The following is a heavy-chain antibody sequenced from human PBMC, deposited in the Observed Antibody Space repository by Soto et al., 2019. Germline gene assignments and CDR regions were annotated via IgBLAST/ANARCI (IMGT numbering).Heavy chain of an antibody. J-gene: IGHJ4*02. V-gene: IGHV3-30-3*01. Sequence: QVQLVESGGGVVQPGRSLRLSCAASGFTFSSYAMHWVRQAPGKGLEWVAVISYNGSNKYYADSVKGRFTISRDNSKNTLYLQMNSLRAEDTAVYYCARSSIAVGALGYWGQGTLVTVSS. CDR2: ISYNGSNK. CDR1: GFTFSSYA. CDR3: ARSSIAVGALGY. D-gene: IGHD1-26*01.